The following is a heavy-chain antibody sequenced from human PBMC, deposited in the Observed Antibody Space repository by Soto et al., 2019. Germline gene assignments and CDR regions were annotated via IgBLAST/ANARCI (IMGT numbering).Heavy chain of an antibody. CDR1: GYTFVSHG. D-gene: IGHD2-2*01. V-gene: IGHV1-18*04. CDR3: ARVSSSIVVVPDYGMDV. J-gene: IGHJ6*02. CDR2: ISVKSGNT. Sequence: ASVKVSCKASGYTFVSHGISWVRQAPGQGLEWMGWISVKSGNTQYAQNVRGRVTMTTDTSTSTAYMEMRSLGSNDTDVYYCARVSSSIVVVPDYGMDVWGQGTTVTVSS.